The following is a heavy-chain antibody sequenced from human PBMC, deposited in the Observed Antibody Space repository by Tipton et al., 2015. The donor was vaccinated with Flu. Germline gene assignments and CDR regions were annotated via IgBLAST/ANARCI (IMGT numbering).Heavy chain of an antibody. CDR2: ISYDGSNK. J-gene: IGHJ4*02. CDR3: AKEAEDGDYISYFDY. CDR1: GFTFSSYG. V-gene: IGHV3-30*18. D-gene: IGHD4-17*01. Sequence: SLRLSCAASGFTFSSYGMHWVRQAPGKGLEWVAVISYDGSNKYYADSVKGRFTISRDNSKNTLYLQMNSLRAEDTAVYYCAKEAEDGDYISYFDYWGQGTLVTVSS.